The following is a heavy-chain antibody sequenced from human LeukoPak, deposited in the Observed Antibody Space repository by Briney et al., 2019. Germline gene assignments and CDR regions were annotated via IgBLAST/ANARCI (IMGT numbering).Heavy chain of an antibody. J-gene: IGHJ4*02. CDR1: GFTFSSYA. Sequence: SGVSLRLSCAASGFTFSSYAMSWVRQAPGKGLEWVSAISGSGGSTYYADSVKGRFTISRDNSKNTLYLQMNSLRAEDTAVYYCAKDLTPGNYYDSSGYCEYWGQGTLVTVSS. CDR3: AKDLTPGNYYDSSGYCEY. CDR2: ISGSGGST. V-gene: IGHV3-23*01. D-gene: IGHD3-22*01.